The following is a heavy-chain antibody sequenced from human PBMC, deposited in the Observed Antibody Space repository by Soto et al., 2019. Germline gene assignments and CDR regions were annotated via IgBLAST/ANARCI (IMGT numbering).Heavy chain of an antibody. CDR1: GFTFRTYW. CDR3: ARDQTVTGPSTCDY. J-gene: IGHJ4*02. Sequence: EVQLVESGGGLVQPGGSLRLSCAASGFTFRTYWMHWVRQSPGKGLVWVSRIDAAGSGTTYADAVEGRFTISRDNAKNMLYLQMNSLRAEYTAVYYCARDQTVTGPSTCDYCGQGTLVPVSS. V-gene: IGHV3-74*03. D-gene: IGHD6-19*01. CDR2: IDAAGSGT.